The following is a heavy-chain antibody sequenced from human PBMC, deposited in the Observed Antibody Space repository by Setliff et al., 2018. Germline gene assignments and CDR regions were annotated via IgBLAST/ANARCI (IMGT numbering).Heavy chain of an antibody. CDR2: INTNTGNP. D-gene: IGHD3-3*01. Sequence: ASVKVSCKASGYTFTSYAMNWVRQAPGQGLEWMGWINTNTGNPTYAQGFTGRFVFSLDTSVGTAYLQISSLKAEDTAVYYCARGPLHYDFWSGYYTVSWFDPWGQGTRVTVS. CDR1: GYTFTSYA. CDR3: ARGPLHYDFWSGYYTVSWFDP. J-gene: IGHJ5*02. V-gene: IGHV7-4-1*02.